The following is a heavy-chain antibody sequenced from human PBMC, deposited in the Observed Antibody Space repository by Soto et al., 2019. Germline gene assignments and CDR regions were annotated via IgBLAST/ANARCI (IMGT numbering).Heavy chain of an antibody. Sequence: SETLSLTCTVSGGSISSDYCSWIRQPAWKGLESIGRISISENTHYNPSLRSRVSMSLDTSKNQLSLNLSSVTAADTAVYYCARGVGRSSWTSFDCLRQGTLVTLYS. D-gene: IGHD6-13*01. V-gene: IGHV4-4*07. J-gene: IGHJ4*02. CDR2: ISISENT. CDR1: GGSISSDY. CDR3: ARGVGRSSWTSFDC.